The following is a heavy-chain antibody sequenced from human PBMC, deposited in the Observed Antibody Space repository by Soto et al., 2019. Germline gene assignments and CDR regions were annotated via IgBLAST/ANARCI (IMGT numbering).Heavy chain of an antibody. V-gene: IGHV6-1*01. CDR2: TYYRSKWYN. J-gene: IGHJ3*02. CDR1: GDSFSSNSAA. CDR3: ARGPVADDAFDI. D-gene: IGHD6-19*01. Sequence: SQTLSLTCAISGDSFSSNSAALNWIRQSPSRGLEWLGRTYYRSKWYNDYAVSVKSRITINPDTSKNQFSLQLNSVTPEDTAVYYCARGPVADDAFDIWGQGTMVTVSS.